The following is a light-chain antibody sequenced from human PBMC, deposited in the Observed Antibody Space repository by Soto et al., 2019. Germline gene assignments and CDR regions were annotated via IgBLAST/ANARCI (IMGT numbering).Light chain of an antibody. V-gene: IGKV1-33*01. CDR2: DAS. CDR3: QQYEDLPVT. CDR1: QDVTNC. Sequence: IQITQSPSSLSAYIGDRVTITSQASQDVTNCLNWYQQKSGKAPELLIHDASNLYAGVPSRFSGSGSGTQFTFTINSLQPEDVATYYCQQYEDLPVTFGQGTRLEIK. J-gene: IGKJ5*01.